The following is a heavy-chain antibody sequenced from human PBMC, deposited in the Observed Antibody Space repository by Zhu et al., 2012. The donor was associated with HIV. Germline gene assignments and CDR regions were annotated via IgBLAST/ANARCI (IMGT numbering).Heavy chain of an antibody. CDR3: ARGQRWFDS. J-gene: IGHJ5*01. CDR1: GASISSHY. CDR2: IYYSGST. D-gene: IGHD6-25*01. V-gene: IGHV4-59*11. Sequence: QVQLQESGPGLVKPSETLSLTCTVSGASISSHYWSWIRQPPGKGLEWIAYIYYSGSTNYNPSLKSRVTISVDTSKNQFSLKLTSVTAADTAVYYCARGQRWFDSWGQGTLVTVSX.